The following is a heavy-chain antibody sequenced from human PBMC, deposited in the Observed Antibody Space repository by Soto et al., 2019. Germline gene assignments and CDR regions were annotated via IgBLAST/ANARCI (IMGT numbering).Heavy chain of an antibody. J-gene: IGHJ3*02. Sequence: ASVKVSCKASGGTFSSYAISWVRQAPGQGLEWMGGIIPIFGTANYAQKFQGRVTITADESTSTAYMELSSLRSEDTAVYYCARDYYGYDFWSGPRGAFDIWGQGTMVTV. V-gene: IGHV1-69*13. CDR3: ARDYYGYDFWSGPRGAFDI. CDR2: IIPIFGTA. CDR1: GGTFSSYA. D-gene: IGHD3-3*01.